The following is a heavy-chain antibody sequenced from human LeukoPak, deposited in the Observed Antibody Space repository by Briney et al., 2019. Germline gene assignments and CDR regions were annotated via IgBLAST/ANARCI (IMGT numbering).Heavy chain of an antibody. V-gene: IGHV4-39*01. CDR2: IYYSETT. CDR3: ARQRYYGSGSYSLNWFDP. Sequence: SETLSLTCTVSGGSISSSSYYWGWIRQPPGKGLEWIGSIYYSETTYYNPSLKSRVTISVDTSKNQFSLRLSSVTAADTAVYYCARQRYYGSGSYSLNWFDPWGQGTLVTVSS. D-gene: IGHD3-10*01. CDR1: GGSISSSSYY. J-gene: IGHJ5*02.